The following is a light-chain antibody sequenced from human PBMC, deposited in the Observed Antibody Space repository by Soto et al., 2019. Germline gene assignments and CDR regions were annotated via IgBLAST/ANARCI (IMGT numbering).Light chain of an antibody. CDR1: QSVGSN. CDR3: QQRSNWPPIT. CDR2: DAS. Sequence: EIVMTQSPLTLSASPGERAIFSCRASQSVGSNIAWYQQKPGQAPRLLIYDASSRPTDIPARFSGSGSGTDFTLTISSLEPEDFALYYCQQRSNWPPITFGQGTRLEIK. V-gene: IGKV3-11*01. J-gene: IGKJ5*01.